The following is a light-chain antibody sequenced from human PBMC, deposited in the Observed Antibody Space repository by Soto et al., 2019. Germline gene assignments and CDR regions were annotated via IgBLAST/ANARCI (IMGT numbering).Light chain of an antibody. CDR2: ANS. J-gene: IGLJ2*01. CDR1: TSNTGAGYD. V-gene: IGLV1-40*01. CDR3: QSYDTTLSVV. Sequence: QSVLTQPPSVSGAPGKRVTIYCTGSTSNTGAGYDVHWYQQLPGTAPKLLMYANSNRPSGGPDRFSGSKSGTSASLAITGLQSEDEADYYCQSYDTTLSVVFGGGTKLTVL.